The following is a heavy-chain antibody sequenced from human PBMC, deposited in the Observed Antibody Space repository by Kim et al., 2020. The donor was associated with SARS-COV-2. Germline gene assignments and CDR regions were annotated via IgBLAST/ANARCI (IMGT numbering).Heavy chain of an antibody. D-gene: IGHD2-21*02. J-gene: IGHJ4*02. Sequence: ASVKVSCKASGYTFTGYYMHWVRQAPGQGLEWMGRINPNSGGTNYAQKFQGRVTMTRDTSISTAYMELSRLRSDDTAVYYCARDGADWEVTAIEYWGQGTLVTVSS. V-gene: IGHV1-2*06. CDR3: ARDGADWEVTAIEY. CDR2: INPNSGGT. CDR1: GYTFTGYY.